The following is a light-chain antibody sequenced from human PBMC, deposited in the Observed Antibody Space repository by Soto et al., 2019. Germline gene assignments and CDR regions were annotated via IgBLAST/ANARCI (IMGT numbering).Light chain of an antibody. Sequence: EIVLTQSPATLSLSPGERATLSCRASQSVSSYLAWYQQKPGQAPRLLIYDASNRATGIPARFSGSGSGTDFTLTISSLEPEDFAVYYCHQYNHWLTWTFGQGTKVEIK. J-gene: IGKJ1*01. CDR2: DAS. V-gene: IGKV3-11*01. CDR1: QSVSSY. CDR3: HQYNHWLTWT.